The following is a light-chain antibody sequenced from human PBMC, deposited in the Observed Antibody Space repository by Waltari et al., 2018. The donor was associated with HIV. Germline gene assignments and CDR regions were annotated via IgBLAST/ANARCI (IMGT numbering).Light chain of an antibody. Sequence: QVVLTQSPSASASLGASVKLTCTLSRGHSSYAIAWHRQQPEKGPRYLMKLNSDGSHTKGDGIPDRFSGSSSGADRYLTISSLQSEDEADYYCQTWDTGTRVFGGGTKLTVL. CDR3: QTWDTGTRV. V-gene: IGLV4-69*01. J-gene: IGLJ2*01. CDR1: RGHSSYA. CDR2: LNSDGSH.